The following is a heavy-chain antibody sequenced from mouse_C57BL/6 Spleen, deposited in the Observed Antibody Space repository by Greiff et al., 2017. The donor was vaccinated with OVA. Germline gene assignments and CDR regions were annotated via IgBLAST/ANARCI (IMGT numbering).Heavy chain of an antibody. Sequence: QVQLKESGPGLVQPSQSLSITCTVSGFSLTSYGVHWVRQSPGKGLEWLGVKWSGGSTDYNAAFISRLSISKDNSKSQVFFKMNSLQADDTAIYYCARAPYGNYVGAMDYWGQGTSVTVSS. CDR3: ARAPYGNYVGAMDY. CDR1: GFSLTSYG. V-gene: IGHV2-2*01. J-gene: IGHJ4*01. CDR2: KWSGGST. D-gene: IGHD2-1*01.